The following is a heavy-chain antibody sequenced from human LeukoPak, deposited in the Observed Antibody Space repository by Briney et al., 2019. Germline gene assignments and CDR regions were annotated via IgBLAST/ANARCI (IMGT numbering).Heavy chain of an antibody. J-gene: IGHJ4*02. D-gene: IGHD3-3*01. Sequence: ASVKVSCKASGYTFTSYGISWVRQAPGQGLEWMGWISAYNGNTNYAQKLQGRVTMTTDTSTSTAYMELRSLRSDDTAVYYCARDLGQYDFLIRGFDYWGQGTLVTVSS. CDR2: ISAYNGNT. V-gene: IGHV1-18*01. CDR3: ARDLGQYDFLIRGFDY. CDR1: GYTFTSYG.